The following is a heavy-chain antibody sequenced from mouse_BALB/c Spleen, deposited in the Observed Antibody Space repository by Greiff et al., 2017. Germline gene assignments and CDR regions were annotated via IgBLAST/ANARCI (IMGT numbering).Heavy chain of an antibody. J-gene: IGHJ3*01. CDR3: ARGDSSGYGFAY. Sequence: VQGVESGPELVKPGASVKISCKASGYTFTDYYINWVKQKPGQGLEWIGWIYPGSGNTKYNEKFKGKATLTVDTSSSTAYMQLSSLTSEDTAVYFCARGDSSGYGFAYWGQGTLVTVSA. V-gene: IGHV1-84*02. CDR2: IYPGSGNT. CDR1: GYTFTDYY. D-gene: IGHD3-2*01.